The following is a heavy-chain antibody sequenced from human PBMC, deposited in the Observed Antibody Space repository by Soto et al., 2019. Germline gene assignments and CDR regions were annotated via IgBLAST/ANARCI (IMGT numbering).Heavy chain of an antibody. Sequence: QVQLVESGGGLVKPGGSLRLSCAASGFTFSDYYMSWIRQAPGKGLEWISYISTSDSTTYYADSVKGRFTISRDNAKNSMFLQMNSMRSEESALYCGARTRGAAADYWGQGTLVIVSS. D-gene: IGHD6-13*01. CDR3: ARTRGAAADY. CDR1: GFTFSDYY. J-gene: IGHJ4*02. CDR2: ISTSDSTT. V-gene: IGHV3-11*01.